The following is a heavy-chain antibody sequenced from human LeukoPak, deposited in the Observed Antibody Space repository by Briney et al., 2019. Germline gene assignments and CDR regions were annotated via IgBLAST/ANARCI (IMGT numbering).Heavy chain of an antibody. CDR1: GYTFTSYG. V-gene: IGHV1-18*01. CDR2: ISAYNGNT. J-gene: IGHJ4*02. Sequence: ASVKVSCKASGYTFTSYGISWVRQAPGQGLEWMGWISAYNGNTNYAQKLQSRVTMTTDTSTSTAYMELRSLRSDDTAVYYCARANRGSYRQYYFDYWGQGTLVTVSS. CDR3: ARANRGSYRQYYFDY. D-gene: IGHD1-26*01.